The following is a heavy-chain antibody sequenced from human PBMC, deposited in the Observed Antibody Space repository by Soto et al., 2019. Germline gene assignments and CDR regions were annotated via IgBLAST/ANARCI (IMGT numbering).Heavy chain of an antibody. Sequence: PSVKVSCKASGYTFTGYYMHWVRQAPGQGLEWMGWINPNSGGTNYAQKFQGWVTMTRDTSISTAYMELSRLRSDDTAVYYCARGSYYDFWSGSIYYYYGMDVWGQGTTVTVSS. J-gene: IGHJ6*02. V-gene: IGHV1-2*04. CDR1: GYTFTGYY. CDR3: ARGSYYDFWSGSIYYYYGMDV. CDR2: INPNSGGT. D-gene: IGHD3-3*01.